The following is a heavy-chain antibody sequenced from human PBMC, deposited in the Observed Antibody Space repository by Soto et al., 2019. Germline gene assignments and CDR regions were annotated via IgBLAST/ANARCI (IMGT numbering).Heavy chain of an antibody. CDR3: ARGVGYYDSSGYYYAGAVDY. D-gene: IGHD3-22*01. CDR1: GFTFSSYS. CDR2: ISSSSSTI. V-gene: IGHV3-48*02. J-gene: IGHJ4*02. Sequence: EVQLVESGGGLVQPGGSLRLSCAASGFTFSSYSMNWVRQAPGKGLEWVSYISSSSSTIYYADSVKGRFTISRDNAKNSLYLQMNSLRDEDTAVYYCARGVGYYDSSGYYYAGAVDYWGQGTLVTVSS.